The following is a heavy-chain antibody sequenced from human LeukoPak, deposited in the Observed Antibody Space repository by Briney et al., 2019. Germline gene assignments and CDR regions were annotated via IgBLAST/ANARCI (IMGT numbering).Heavy chain of an antibody. D-gene: IGHD6-6*01. Sequence: SETLSLTCTVSGGSISSSSYYWGWIRQPPGKGLEWIGSIYYSGSTYYNPSLKSRVTISVDTSKNQFSLKLSSVTAADTAVYYCASDYKARPGYYYYMDVWGKGTTVTVSS. CDR1: GGSISSSSYY. J-gene: IGHJ6*03. CDR3: ASDYKARPGYYYYMDV. V-gene: IGHV4-39*07. CDR2: IYYSGST.